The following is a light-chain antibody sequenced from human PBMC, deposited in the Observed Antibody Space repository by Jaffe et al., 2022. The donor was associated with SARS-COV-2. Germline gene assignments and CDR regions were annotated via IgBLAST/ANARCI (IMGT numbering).Light chain of an antibody. CDR2: WAS. V-gene: IGKV4-1*01. J-gene: IGKJ2*01. CDR3: QQYYSTPFT. CDR1: QSVLYSSNNQNY. Sequence: DIVMTQSPDSLAVSLGERATINCKSSQSVLYSSNNQNYLTWYQQKPGQPPKLLIYWASTRESGIPDRFSGSGSATDFTLTISSLQAEDVAVYYCQQYYSTPFTFGQGTKLEI.